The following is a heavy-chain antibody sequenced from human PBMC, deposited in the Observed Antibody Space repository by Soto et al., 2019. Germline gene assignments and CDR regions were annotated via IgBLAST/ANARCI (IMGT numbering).Heavy chain of an antibody. CDR3: ARSTSENFWSGPFDC. D-gene: IGHD3-3*01. Sequence: QITLKESGPTLVRPTQTLTLTCSFSGFSLKTIGVSVGWIRQPPGKALEWLALTYWDDDQRYSPSLKNRLTVTTDNSKCHVVLAMTTMDPVDTGTYYCARSTSENFWSGPFDCWGPGIVVTV. CDR1: GFSLKTIGVS. J-gene: IGHJ4*02. V-gene: IGHV2-5*02. CDR2: TYWDDDQ.